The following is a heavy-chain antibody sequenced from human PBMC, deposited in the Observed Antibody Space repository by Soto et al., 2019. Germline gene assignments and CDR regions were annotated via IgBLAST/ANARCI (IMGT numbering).Heavy chain of an antibody. J-gene: IGHJ4*02. D-gene: IGHD4-4*01. CDR3: ARPTAYSRANFYRLDY. V-gene: IGHV1-69*01. Sequence: QVQLVQSGAEVKKPGSSVKVSCKASGGSFSSYAISWVRQAPGQGLAWMGGIIPIFGTANYAQKFQGRVTITADESTSPADMELSSLRSEDTAVYYCARPTAYSRANFYRLDYWRQGTLVTVSS. CDR2: IIPIFGTA. CDR1: GGSFSSYA.